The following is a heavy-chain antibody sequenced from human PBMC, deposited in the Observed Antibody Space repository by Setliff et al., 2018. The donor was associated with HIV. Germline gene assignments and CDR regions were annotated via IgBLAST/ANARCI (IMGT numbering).Heavy chain of an antibody. J-gene: IGHJ4*02. CDR1: GDSVSSRKYY. Sequence: SETLSLTCSVSGDSVSSRKYYWGWIRQSPGKGLEWIGSVYFNGITHDNPSLKSRATISIDTSNNQFALKLTSMTAADTAVYFCARLKSASGYFGFDSWGQGTLVTVSS. V-gene: IGHV4-39*06. CDR3: ARLKSASGYFGFDS. CDR2: VYFNGIT. D-gene: IGHD5-12*01.